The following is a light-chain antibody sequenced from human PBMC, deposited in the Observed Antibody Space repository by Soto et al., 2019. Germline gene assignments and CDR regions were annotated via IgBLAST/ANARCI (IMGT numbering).Light chain of an antibody. V-gene: IGKV3-20*01. J-gene: IGKJ4*01. CDR2: GAS. CDR1: QSVSSSY. CDR3: HQYDSAPLT. Sequence: ESVLTQSPGTLSLSPGERATLSCRASQSVSSSYLAWYQQKPGQAPRLLLYGASSRATGLPDRFSGSGSGTDFTLTISRLEPEDFAVYYCHQYDSAPLTFGGGTKVEIK.